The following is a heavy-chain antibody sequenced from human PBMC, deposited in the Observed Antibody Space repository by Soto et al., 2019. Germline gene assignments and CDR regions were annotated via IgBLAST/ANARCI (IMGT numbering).Heavy chain of an antibody. Sequence: VGSLRLSCAASGFAFSSYGMHWVRQAPGKGLEWVAVIWYDGSNKYYADSVKGRFTISRDNSKNTLYLQMNSLRAEDTAVYYCARGYYDSSGYSPLDYWGQGTLVTVSS. CDR1: GFAFSSYG. CDR3: ARGYYDSSGYSPLDY. D-gene: IGHD3-22*01. V-gene: IGHV3-33*01. J-gene: IGHJ4*02. CDR2: IWYDGSNK.